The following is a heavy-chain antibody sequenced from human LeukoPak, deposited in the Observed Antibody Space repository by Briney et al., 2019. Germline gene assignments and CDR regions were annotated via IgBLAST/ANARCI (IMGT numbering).Heavy chain of an antibody. CDR2: ISGYKENT. J-gene: IGHJ5*02. V-gene: IGHV1-18*01. Sequence: ASVKVSCKASGYNFGNFGITWVRQAPGQRLEWMGCISGYKENTKYAEKFQDRVTMTSDGHTTTAYLEVRSLRSDDTAIYYCARDFSRQQLSSWGQGTLVIVSS. D-gene: IGHD6-13*01. CDR3: ARDFSRQQLSS. CDR1: GYNFGNFG.